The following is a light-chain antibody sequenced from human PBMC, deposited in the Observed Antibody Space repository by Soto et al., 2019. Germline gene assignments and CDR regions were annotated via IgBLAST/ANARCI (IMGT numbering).Light chain of an antibody. CDR1: SSNLGSNP. CDR3: SAWDDSIYGPV. Sequence: QSVLTQPPSASGTPGQRVTISCSGSSSNLGSNPVNWYLHLPGTAPKLLIYNSNQRPSGVADRFSGSKSGTSASLAISGVQSEDEDDYFCSAWDDSIYGPVFGGGTKLTVL. J-gene: IGLJ2*01. CDR2: NSN. V-gene: IGLV1-44*01.